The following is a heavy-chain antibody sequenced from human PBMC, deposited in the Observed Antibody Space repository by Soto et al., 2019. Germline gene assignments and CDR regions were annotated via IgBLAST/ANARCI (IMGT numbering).Heavy chain of an antibody. Sequence: GSRRLSCASSGFKFSNCAMSWVRQAPVKGLEWVSLISATGGGTYYADSVKGRFTISRDNSHNTLYLQVHSLTAEDTAVYYCAKDRRAGGNSAFYFDFWGQGAQVTVSS. J-gene: IGHJ4*02. V-gene: IGHV3-23*01. CDR2: ISATGGGT. CDR1: GFKFSNCA. CDR3: AKDRRAGGNSAFYFDF. D-gene: IGHD3-16*01.